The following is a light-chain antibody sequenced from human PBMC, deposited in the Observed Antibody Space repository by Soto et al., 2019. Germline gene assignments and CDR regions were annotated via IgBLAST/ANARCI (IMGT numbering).Light chain of an antibody. CDR1: QSVSSY. J-gene: IGKJ2*01. CDR3: QQRSNWPPYT. CDR2: DAS. Sequence: EIVLTQSPATLSLSPGERANLACRASQSVSSYLAWYQQKPGQAPRLLIYDASNRATGIPARFSGSGSGTDFTLTISSLEPEDFEVYYCQQRSNWPPYTVGQGTKLEIK. V-gene: IGKV3-11*01.